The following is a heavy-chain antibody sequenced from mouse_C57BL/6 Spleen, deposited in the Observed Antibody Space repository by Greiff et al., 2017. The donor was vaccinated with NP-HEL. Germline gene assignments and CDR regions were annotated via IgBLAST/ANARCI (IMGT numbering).Heavy chain of an antibody. CDR2: IDPSDSYT. J-gene: IGHJ2*01. CDR1: GYTFTSYW. D-gene: IGHD2-10*02. V-gene: IGHV1-69*01. Sequence: QVQLQQPGAELVMPGASVKLSCKASGYTFTSYWMHWVKQRPGQGLEWIGEIDPSDSYTNYIQKFKGKSTLTVDKSSSTAYMQLSSLTSEDSAVYYCARRGYGNYVDYWGQGTTLTVSS. CDR3: ARRGYGNYVDY.